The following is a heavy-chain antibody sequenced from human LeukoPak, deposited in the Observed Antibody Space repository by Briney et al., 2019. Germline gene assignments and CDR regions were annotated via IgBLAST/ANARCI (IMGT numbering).Heavy chain of an antibody. CDR1: GFTFSSYS. V-gene: IGHV3-21*01. D-gene: IGHD6-6*01. J-gene: IGHJ4*02. CDR2: ISSSSSYI. CDR3: ARDLRQLVRRPQELDY. Sequence: PGGSLRLSCVASGFTFSSYSMNWVRQAPGKGLEWVSSISSSSSYIYYADSVKGRFTISRDNAKNSLYLQMNSLRAEDTAVYYCARDLRQLVRRPQELDYWGQGTLVTVSS.